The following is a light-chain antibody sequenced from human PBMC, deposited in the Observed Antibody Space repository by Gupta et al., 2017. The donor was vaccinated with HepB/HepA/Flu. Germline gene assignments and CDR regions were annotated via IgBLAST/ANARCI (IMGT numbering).Light chain of an antibody. V-gene: IGKV1-39*01. CDR3: QQSDSTPIFT. J-gene: IGKJ3*01. CDR2: AAS. CDR1: QSISSY. Sequence: DIQMTQSPSSLSASVGDRVTITCRASQSISSYLNWYQQKPGKAPKLLIYAASSLQSGVPSRFSGSGCGTDFTLTISSRQPEDFATYYCQQSDSTPIFTFGHGTKVDIK.